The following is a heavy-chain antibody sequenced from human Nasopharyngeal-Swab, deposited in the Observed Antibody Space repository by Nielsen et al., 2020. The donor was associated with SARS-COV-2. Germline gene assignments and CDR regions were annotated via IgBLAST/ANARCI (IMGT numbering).Heavy chain of an antibody. CDR3: ARSAVAAAGWGWFDP. CDR1: GYTFTRYY. V-gene: IGHV1-46*01. Sequence: ASVKVSCKASGYTFTRYYIHWVRQAPGQGLKWMGIINPGGGSARYSQKFQGRVTTTRDTSTNIVYMELSSLESEDTAVYYCARSAVAAAGWGWFDPWGQGTLVTVSS. CDR2: INPGGGSA. D-gene: IGHD6-13*01. J-gene: IGHJ5*02.